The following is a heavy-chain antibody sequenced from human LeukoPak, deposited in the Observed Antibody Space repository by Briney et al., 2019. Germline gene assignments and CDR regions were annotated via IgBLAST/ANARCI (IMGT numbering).Heavy chain of an antibody. V-gene: IGHV1-2*02. Sequence: ASVKVSCKASGYTFSVYYLHWVRLAPGQGLEWLGWINPYSGNTMYAQKLQGRVTMTRDTSISTVYMELSRLTSDDTAVYYCARGPTGYYDYWGQGTLVIVSS. CDR2: INPYSGNT. J-gene: IGHJ4*02. CDR1: GYTFSVYY. D-gene: IGHD3-9*01. CDR3: ARGPTGYYDY.